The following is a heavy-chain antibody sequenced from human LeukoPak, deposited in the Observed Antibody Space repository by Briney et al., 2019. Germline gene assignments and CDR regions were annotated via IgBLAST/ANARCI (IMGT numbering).Heavy chain of an antibody. V-gene: IGHV3-33*01. CDR3: ARFCSSTSCYTQYYHMDV. CDR1: GYSFGSYG. D-gene: IGHD2-2*02. Sequence: QPGGSLRLSCAASGYSFGSYGMHWVRQAPGKGLEWVALIWYDGSNKYYADSVKGRFTISRDNAKNSLYLQMNSLRAEDTAVYYCARFCSSTSCYTQYYHMDVWGKGTTVTVSS. CDR2: IWYDGSNK. J-gene: IGHJ6*03.